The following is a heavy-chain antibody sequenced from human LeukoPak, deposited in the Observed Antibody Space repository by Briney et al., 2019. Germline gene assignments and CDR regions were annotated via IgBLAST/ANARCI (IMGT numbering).Heavy chain of an antibody. J-gene: IGHJ4*02. V-gene: IGHV3-21*01. Sequence: GGSLRLSCAASGFTFSSYSMNWVRQAPGKGLEWVSSISSSSSYIYYADSVKGRFTISRDNAKNSLYLQMNSLRAEDTAVYYRARTGYSSGWYVGGEDYWGQGTLVTVSS. CDR2: ISSSSSYI. CDR1: GFTFSSYS. D-gene: IGHD6-19*01. CDR3: ARTGYSSGWYVGGEDY.